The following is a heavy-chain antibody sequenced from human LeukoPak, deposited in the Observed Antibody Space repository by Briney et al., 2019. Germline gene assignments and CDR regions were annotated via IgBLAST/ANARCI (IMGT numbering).Heavy chain of an antibody. V-gene: IGHV3-23*01. CDR1: GFTFSNYA. D-gene: IGHD3-22*01. CDR2: NSGSGGGT. Sequence: PGGPLRLSCAASGFTFSNYAMSWVRQAPGKGLEWVSANSGSGGGTYYADSVQGRFTISRDNSKNTLYLQLNSLRAEDTAVYYCAKMGGDYYDSSGPIFDYWGQGTLVTVSS. J-gene: IGHJ4*02. CDR3: AKMGGDYYDSSGPIFDY.